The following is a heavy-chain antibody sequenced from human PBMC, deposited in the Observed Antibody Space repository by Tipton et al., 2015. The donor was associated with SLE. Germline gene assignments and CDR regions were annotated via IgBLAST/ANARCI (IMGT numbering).Heavy chain of an antibody. V-gene: IGHV4-59*01. Sequence: TLSLTCTVSGGSISSYYWSWTRQPPGKGLEWIGYIYYSGSTSYNPSLKSRVTMSVDTSKNQFSLNLSSVTAADTAVYYCVRDSGNYYFDYWGQGSLVTVSS. CDR1: GGSISSYY. CDR2: IYYSGST. CDR3: VRDSGNYYFDY. J-gene: IGHJ4*02. D-gene: IGHD1-26*01.